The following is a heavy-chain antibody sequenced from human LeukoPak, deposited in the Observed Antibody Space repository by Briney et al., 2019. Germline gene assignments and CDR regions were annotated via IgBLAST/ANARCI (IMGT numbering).Heavy chain of an antibody. D-gene: IGHD2-21*01. CDR1: GYTFTSYD. CDR2: IIPILGIA. J-gene: IGHJ4*02. V-gene: IGHV1-69*04. Sequence: SVKVSCKASGYTFTSYDISWVRQAPGQGLEWMGRIIPILGIANYARKFQGRVTITADKSTSTAYMELSSLRSEDTAVYYCARDPFRGGFDYWGQGTLVTVSS. CDR3: ARDPFRGGFDY.